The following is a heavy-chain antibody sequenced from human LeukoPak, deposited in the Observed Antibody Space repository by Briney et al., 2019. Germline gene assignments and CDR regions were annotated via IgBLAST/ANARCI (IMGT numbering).Heavy chain of an antibody. CDR1: GGXISNTNW. Sequence: SGTLSLTCAVSGGXISNTNWWSWVRQPPGQGLEWIGEISLTGLTHYNPSLESRVTVSLDKSKNQLSLNMTSVTAADTAVYYCSRENGAFSPFGYWGQGTLVTVLS. CDR3: SRENGAFSPFGY. CDR2: ISLTGLT. J-gene: IGHJ4*02. D-gene: IGHD2-8*01. V-gene: IGHV4-4*02.